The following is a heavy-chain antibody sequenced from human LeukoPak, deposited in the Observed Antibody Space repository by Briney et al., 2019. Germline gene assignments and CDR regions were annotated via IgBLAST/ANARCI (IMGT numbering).Heavy chain of an antibody. CDR1: GGTFSSYA. Sequence: SVKVSCKASGGTFSSYAISWVRQAPGQGLEWMGGIIPISGTANYAQKFQGRVAITADESTSTAYMELSSLRSEDTAVYYCARAVYSSSWDYYYYYGMDVWGQGTTVTVSS. CDR2: IIPISGTA. J-gene: IGHJ6*02. CDR3: ARAVYSSSWDYYYYYGMDV. D-gene: IGHD6-13*01. V-gene: IGHV1-69*13.